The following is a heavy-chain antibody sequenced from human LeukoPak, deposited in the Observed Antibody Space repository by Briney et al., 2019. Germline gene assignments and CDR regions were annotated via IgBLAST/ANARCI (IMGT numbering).Heavy chain of an antibody. D-gene: IGHD5-12*01. J-gene: IGHJ4*02. CDR3: ARVVPARASRTATANVDY. CDR1: GGSFSGYY. CDR2: INHSGST. V-gene: IGHV4-34*01. Sequence: SETLSLTCAVYGGSFSGYYWSWIRQPPGKGLEWIGEINHSGSTNYNPSLKSRVTISVDTSKNQFSLKLSSVAAADTAVYYCARVVPARASRTATANVDYWGQGTLVTVSS.